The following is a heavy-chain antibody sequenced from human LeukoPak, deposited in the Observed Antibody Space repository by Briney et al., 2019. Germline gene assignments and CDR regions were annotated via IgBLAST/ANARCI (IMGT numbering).Heavy chain of an antibody. J-gene: IGHJ6*02. CDR1: SDSINYYY. CDR2: THYTGNT. CDR3: YMTTKPRYYYGMDV. Sequence: SETLSLTCSVPSDSINYYYWNWIRQPPGKELEWIAYTHYTGNTKSNPSLKSRVTTSVDTSKSQFSLKLSSVTAADTAVYYCYMTTKPRYYYGMDVWGQGTTVTVSS. D-gene: IGHD4-17*01. V-gene: IGHV4-59*08.